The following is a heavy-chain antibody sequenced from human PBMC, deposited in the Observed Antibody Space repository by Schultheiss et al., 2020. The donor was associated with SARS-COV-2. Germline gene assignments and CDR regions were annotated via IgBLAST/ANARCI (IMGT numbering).Heavy chain of an antibody. CDR3: ARDGGEDGNRQTGVGYYYYYYGMDV. CDR1: GYTFTSYY. D-gene: IGHD1-14*01. CDR2: INPSGGST. V-gene: IGHV1-46*01. J-gene: IGHJ6*02. Sequence: ASVKVSCKASGYTFTSYYMHWVRQAPGQGLEWMGIINPSGGSTSYAQKFQGWVTMTRDTSISTAYMELSRLRSDDTAVYYCARDGGEDGNRQTGVGYYYYYYGMDVWGQGTTVTVSS.